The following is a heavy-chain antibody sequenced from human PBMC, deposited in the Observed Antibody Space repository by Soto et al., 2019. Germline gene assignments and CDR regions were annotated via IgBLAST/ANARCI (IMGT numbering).Heavy chain of an antibody. Sequence: EVQLVESGGGLDQRGGSLRLSCAASEFTFDKYYMTWVRQAPGKGPEWVANIKPDGSEQYYVDSVKGRFTISRDNANNSLYLQMNSLRAEDTAVYFCARGNWNYYYGFDVWGQGTTGTVSS. CDR3: ARGNWNYYYGFDV. V-gene: IGHV3-7*01. CDR1: EFTFDKYY. CDR2: IKPDGSEQ. D-gene: IGHD1-20*01. J-gene: IGHJ6*02.